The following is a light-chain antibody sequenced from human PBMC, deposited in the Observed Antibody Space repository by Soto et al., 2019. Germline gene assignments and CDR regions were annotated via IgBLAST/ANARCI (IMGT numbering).Light chain of an antibody. V-gene: IGKV3-11*01. CDR1: QSVSPY. CDR2: DAY. CDR3: QERTNWPPGIT. J-gene: IGKJ3*01. Sequence: ETVLTQSPATLSLSPGDRATLSCRTSQSVSPYLAWYQQRPGQAPRLLLYDAYNRAAGIPARFSGSGSGTDFTLTISSLEPEDFAVYYCQERTNWPPGITFGPGTTVDIK.